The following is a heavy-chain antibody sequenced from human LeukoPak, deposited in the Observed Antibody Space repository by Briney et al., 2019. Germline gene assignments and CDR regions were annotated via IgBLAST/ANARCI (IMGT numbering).Heavy chain of an antibody. D-gene: IGHD3-9*01. V-gene: IGHV3-11*04. CDR2: ISSSGSTI. CDR3: AREAYYDILTQSMDV. Sequence: PGGSLRLSCAASGFTFSDYYMSWIRQAPGKGLEWVSYISSSGSTIYYADSVKGRFTISRDNTKNTLYLQMNSLRAEDTAVYYCAREAYYDILTQSMDVWGKGTTVTVSS. CDR1: GFTFSDYY. J-gene: IGHJ6*04.